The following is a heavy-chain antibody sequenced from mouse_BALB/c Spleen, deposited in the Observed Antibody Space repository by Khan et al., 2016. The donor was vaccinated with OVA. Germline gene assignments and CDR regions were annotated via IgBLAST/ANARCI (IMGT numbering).Heavy chain of an antibody. CDR3: ARDRIDY. J-gene: IGHJ2*01. CDR1: GYTFTSYW. CDR2: INPSSGYT. V-gene: IGHV1-7*01. Sequence: VQLQQSGAELAKPGASVKMSCKASGYTFTSYWMHWVKQRPGQGLEWIGYINPSSGYTEYNQNFKDKATLTADKTSSTPYMQLSSLTSEDSAVYYCARDRIDYWGQGTTLTVSS.